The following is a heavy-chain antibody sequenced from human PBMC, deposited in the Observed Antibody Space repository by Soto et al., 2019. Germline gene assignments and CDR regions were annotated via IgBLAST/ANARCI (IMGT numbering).Heavy chain of an antibody. CDR3: GKVLVGATGHTDSDS. Sequence: SETLYLTCAVYGGSFSGYYWSCLRQPPGKGLEGIGEINHSGSTNYNPSLKSRVTISVDTSKNQFSLKLSSVTAADTAVYYCGKVLVGATGHTDSDSWGPGTMVTVSS. CDR2: INHSGST. J-gene: IGHJ4*02. D-gene: IGHD2-15*01. CDR1: GGSFSGYY. V-gene: IGHV4-34*01.